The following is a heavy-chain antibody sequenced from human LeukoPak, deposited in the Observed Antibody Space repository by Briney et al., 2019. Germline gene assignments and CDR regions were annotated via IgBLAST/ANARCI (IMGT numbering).Heavy chain of an antibody. D-gene: IGHD6-13*01. CDR2: ISSSSSTI. J-gene: IGHJ6*02. CDR1: GFTFSSYS. CDR3: AKESFSSSWYAYYGMDV. V-gene: IGHV3-48*01. Sequence: GGSLRLSCAASGFTFSSYSMNWVRQAPGKGLEWVSYISSSSSTIYYADSVKGRFTISRDNAKNSLYLQMNSLRAEDTAVYYCAKESFSSSWYAYYGMDVWGQGTTVTVSS.